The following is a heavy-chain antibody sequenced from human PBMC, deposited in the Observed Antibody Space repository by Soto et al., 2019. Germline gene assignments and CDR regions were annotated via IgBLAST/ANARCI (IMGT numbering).Heavy chain of an antibody. V-gene: IGHV4-59*01. CDR3: AKVPWVDDPYDFDS. CDR1: GGSISDSY. J-gene: IGHJ4*02. CDR2: VHYSENS. Sequence: SETLSLTCTVSGGSISDSYWSWIRQPPGKGLEWIGYVHYSENSNYNPSLKSRVTISLDTAKKQFSLNLSSVTAADTAVYYCAKVPWVDDPYDFDSWGKGIMLTVS. D-gene: IGHD1-1*01.